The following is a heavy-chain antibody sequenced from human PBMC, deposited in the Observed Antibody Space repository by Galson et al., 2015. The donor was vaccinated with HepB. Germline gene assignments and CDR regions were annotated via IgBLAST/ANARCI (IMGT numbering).Heavy chain of an antibody. Sequence: SLRLSCAASGFDFSTHEMNWVRQVPGKGLEWISYISSSSSTIYYAASVKGRFTISRDNAKNSLYLQMNSLRAEDTAVYFCVRPHQGWGTTDYWGQGTLVTVSS. D-gene: IGHD3-16*01. CDR1: GFDFSTHE. CDR2: ISSSSSTI. V-gene: IGHV3-48*03. J-gene: IGHJ4*02. CDR3: VRPHQGWGTTDY.